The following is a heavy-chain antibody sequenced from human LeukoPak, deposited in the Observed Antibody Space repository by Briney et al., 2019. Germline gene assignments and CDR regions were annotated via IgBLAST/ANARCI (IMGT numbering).Heavy chain of an antibody. CDR3: TRNGGGLHY. J-gene: IGHJ4*02. CDR2: INSYSGGT. Sequence: ASVKVSCEASGYTFTANEIYWVRQAPGQGLEWMGWINSYSGGTKYAQKFQGRVTMTRDTSISTAYMELHSLRSDDTAVYYCTRNGGGLHYWGQGTPVTVSS. D-gene: IGHD2-8*01. V-gene: IGHV1-2*02. CDR1: GYTFTANE.